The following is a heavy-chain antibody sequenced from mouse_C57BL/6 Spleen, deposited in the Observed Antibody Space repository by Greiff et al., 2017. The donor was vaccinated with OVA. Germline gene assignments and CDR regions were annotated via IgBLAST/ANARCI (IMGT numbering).Heavy chain of an antibody. CDR2: IYPRSGNT. J-gene: IGHJ2*01. CDR1: GYTFTSYG. Sequence: QVHVKQSGAELARPGASVKLSCKASGYTFTSYGISWVKQRTGQGLEWIGEIYPRSGNTYYNEKFKGKATLTADKSSSTAYMELRSLTSEDSAVYFCASGEFITTVVADFDYWGQGTTLTVSS. D-gene: IGHD1-1*01. V-gene: IGHV1-81*01. CDR3: ASGEFITTVVADFDY.